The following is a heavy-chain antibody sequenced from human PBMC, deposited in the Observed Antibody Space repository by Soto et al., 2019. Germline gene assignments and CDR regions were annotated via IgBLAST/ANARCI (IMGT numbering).Heavy chain of an antibody. CDR1: GNTFTNYY. J-gene: IGHJ5*02. D-gene: IGHD2-15*01. V-gene: IGHV1-46*03. CDR3: AGRDCSGGTCLGHDP. Sequence: GASVKVSCKASGNTFTNYYIHWVRQAPGQGLEWLGIISPSGASTSYAQKFQDRVTMTRDTSASTVYMDLSSLTSDDTAVYYCAGRDCSGGTCLGHDPWGQGTLVTVSS. CDR2: ISPSGAST.